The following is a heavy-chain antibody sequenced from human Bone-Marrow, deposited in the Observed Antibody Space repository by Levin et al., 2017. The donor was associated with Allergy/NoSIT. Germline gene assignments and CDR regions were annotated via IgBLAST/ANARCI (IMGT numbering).Heavy chain of an antibody. CDR3: AKGLRLPWRGSSSWKRDIGYYYEMDV. V-gene: IGHV3-23*01. J-gene: IGHJ6*02. CDR2: ISASGDPT. Sequence: HPGGSLRLSCAATGFTFNSYAMNWVRQAPGKGLEWVSYISASGDPTYYADPVKGRFTISRDNAKNMVSLQMNSLRAEDTAVYYCAKGLRLPWRGSSSWKRDIGYYYEMDVWGQGTTVTVSS. D-gene: IGHD6-13*01. CDR1: GFTFNSYA.